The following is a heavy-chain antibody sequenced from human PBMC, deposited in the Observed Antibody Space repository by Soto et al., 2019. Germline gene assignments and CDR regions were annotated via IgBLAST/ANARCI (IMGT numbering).Heavy chain of an antibody. D-gene: IGHD3-22*01. CDR1: GYSFTSYW. CDR2: IDPSDSYT. V-gene: IGHV5-10-1*04. J-gene: IGHJ5*02. Sequence: GVSLKISCKGSGYSFTSYWISWVGQMPGKGLEWMGRIDPSDSYTNYSPSFQGQVTISADRSTSTVFLQWASLKASDTAVYFCARKDKSGYLNWFDPWGQGTLVTVSS. CDR3: ARKDKSGYLNWFDP.